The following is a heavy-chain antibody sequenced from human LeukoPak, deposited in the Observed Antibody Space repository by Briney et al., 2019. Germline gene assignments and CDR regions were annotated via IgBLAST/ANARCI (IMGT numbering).Heavy chain of an antibody. Sequence: SETLSLTCTVSGGSISSSSYCWGWIRQPPGKGLEWIGSIYYSGSTYYNPSLKSRVTISVDTSKNQFSLKLSSVTAADTAVYYCARQGAVAGQYFDYWGQGTLVTVSS. V-gene: IGHV4-39*01. J-gene: IGHJ4*02. CDR1: GGSISSSSYC. D-gene: IGHD6-19*01. CDR3: ARQGAVAGQYFDY. CDR2: IYYSGST.